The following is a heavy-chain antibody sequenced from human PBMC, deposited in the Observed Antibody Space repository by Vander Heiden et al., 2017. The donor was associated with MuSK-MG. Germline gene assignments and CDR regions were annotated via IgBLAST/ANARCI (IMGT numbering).Heavy chain of an antibody. D-gene: IGHD6-19*01. CDR1: GFTFSSYA. CDR2: ISGSGGST. V-gene: IGHV3-23*01. Sequence: EVQLLESGGGLVQPGGSLRLSCAASGFTFSSYAMSWVRQAPGKGLEWVSAISGSGGSTYYADSVKGRFTISRDNSKNTLYLQMNSLRAEDTAVYYCGLAVAVYYYYMDVWGKGTTVTVSS. J-gene: IGHJ6*03. CDR3: GLAVAVYYYYMDV.